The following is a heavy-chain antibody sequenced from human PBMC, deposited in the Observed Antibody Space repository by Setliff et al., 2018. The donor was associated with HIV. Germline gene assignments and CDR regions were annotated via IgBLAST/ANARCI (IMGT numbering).Heavy chain of an antibody. CDR3: ARDVMEYFGNYFDY. CDR1: GGSFSAYH. V-gene: IGHV4-34*01. CDR2: INHSGST. D-gene: IGHD3-3*01. J-gene: IGHJ4*02. Sequence: PSETLSLTCAVYGGSFSAYHWSWIRQTPGKGLEWLGEINHSGSTAYNLALESRVSMSIDTSKNQFSLKLTSVTAADTALYYCARDVMEYFGNYFDYWGQGALVTVPQ.